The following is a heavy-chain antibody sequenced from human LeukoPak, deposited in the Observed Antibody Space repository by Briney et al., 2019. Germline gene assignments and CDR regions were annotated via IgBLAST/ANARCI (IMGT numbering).Heavy chain of an antibody. V-gene: IGHV3-21*01. Sequence: GGSLRLSCAASGFTFSSYCMSWVRQAPGKGLEWVSSISRSSSYIYYADSVKGRFTISRDNAKNSLYLQMNSLRAEDTAVYYCARDRLLSPGTTGYWGQGTLVTVSS. CDR2: ISRSSSYI. CDR3: ARDRLLSPGTTGY. CDR1: GFTFSSYC. D-gene: IGHD1-7*01. J-gene: IGHJ4*02.